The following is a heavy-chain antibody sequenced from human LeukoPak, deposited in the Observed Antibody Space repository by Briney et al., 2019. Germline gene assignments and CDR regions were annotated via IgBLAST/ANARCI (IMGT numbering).Heavy chain of an antibody. D-gene: IGHD1-1*01. CDR3: AKTDYFDY. Sequence: GGSLRLSCAASGFTFSSYTMNWVRQAPGKGLEWVSSITSGSNYLYYADSMTGRFTISRDNAKNSLYLQMNSLRAEDTAVYYCAKTDYFDYWGQGTLVTVSS. V-gene: IGHV3-21*01. CDR1: GFTFSSYT. CDR2: ITSGSNYL. J-gene: IGHJ4*02.